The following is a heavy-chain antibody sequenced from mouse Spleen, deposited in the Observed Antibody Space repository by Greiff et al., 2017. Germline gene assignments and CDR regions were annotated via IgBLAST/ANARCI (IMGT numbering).Heavy chain of an antibody. J-gene: IGHJ2*01. CDR3: ATGYYFDY. V-gene: IGHV1-82*01. CDR1: GYAFSSSW. CDR2: IYPGDGDT. Sequence: VQLQQSGPELVKPGALVKISCKASGYAFSSSWMNWVKQRPGKGLEWIGRIYPGDGDTYYNGKFKGKATLTADKSSSTAYMQLSSLTSEDSAFYFCATGYYFDYWGQGTTLTVSS. D-gene: IGHD4-1*01.